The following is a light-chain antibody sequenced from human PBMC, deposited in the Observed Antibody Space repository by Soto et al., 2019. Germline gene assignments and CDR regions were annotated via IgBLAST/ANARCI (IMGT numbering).Light chain of an antibody. CDR1: QSISNW. V-gene: IGKV1-5*01. CDR3: QQYNSYSRT. Sequence: DIQMTQSPSTLSASVGDRVTITCRASQSISNWLAWYQQKPGKAPKLLIYDASSLESGVSLRFSGSGSGTEFTLTISSLRPDDFATYYCQQYNSYSRTFGQGTKVDIK. CDR2: DAS. J-gene: IGKJ1*01.